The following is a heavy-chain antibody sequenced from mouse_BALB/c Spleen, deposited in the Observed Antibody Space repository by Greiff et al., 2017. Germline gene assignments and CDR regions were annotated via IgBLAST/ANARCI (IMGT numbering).Heavy chain of an antibody. CDR3: ARGPYGNLYWYFDV. CDR2: ISSGGST. Sequence: EVHLVESGGGLVKPGGSLKLSFAASGFTFSSYAMSWVRQTPEKRLEWVASISSGGSTYYPDSVKGRFTISRDNARNILYLQMSSLRSEDTAMYYCARGPYGNLYWYFDVWGAGTTVTVSS. J-gene: IGHJ1*01. D-gene: IGHD2-1*01. CDR1: GFTFSSYA. V-gene: IGHV5-6-5*01.